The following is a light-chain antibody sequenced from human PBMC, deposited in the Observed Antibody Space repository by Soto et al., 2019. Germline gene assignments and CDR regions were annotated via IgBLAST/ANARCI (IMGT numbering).Light chain of an antibody. CDR3: KLYGMSPH. CDR2: ASS. V-gene: IGKV3-20*01. Sequence: EIVLTQSPGTLSLSPGERATLSCKTSQSSGSNFLAWYQHKPGQAPRLLIYASSNRATGIPDRFSGSASVTDFTLTIIVLEPEDFAVYYVKLYGMSPHVGRGTRLEIK. J-gene: IGKJ5*01. CDR1: QSSGSNF.